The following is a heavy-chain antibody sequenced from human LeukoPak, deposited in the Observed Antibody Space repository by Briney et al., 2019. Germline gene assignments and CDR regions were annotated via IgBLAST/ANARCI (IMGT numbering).Heavy chain of an antibody. J-gene: IGHJ4*02. CDR1: GYTFTGYY. CDR2: INPNSGGT. D-gene: IGHD5-12*01. CDR3: ANYHPGEWLWDNY. Sequence: ASVKVSCKASGYTFTGYYMHWVRQAPGQGLEWMGWINPNSGGTNCAQKFQGRVTMTRDTSISTAYMELSSLRSEDTAVYYCANYHPGEWLWDNYWGQGTLVIVSS. V-gene: IGHV1-2*02.